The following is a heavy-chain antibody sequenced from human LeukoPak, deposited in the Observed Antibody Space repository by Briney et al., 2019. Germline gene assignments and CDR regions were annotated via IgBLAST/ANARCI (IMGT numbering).Heavy chain of an antibody. CDR2: ISSSSSYR. V-gene: IGHV3-21*01. J-gene: IGHJ4*02. D-gene: IGHD2-8*01. CDR1: GFAFNRYS. Sequence: PRRSLRLYCAASGFAFNRYSINSVGQAPRKLLGRASSISSSSSYRYYADSVKGRFTISRDNAKNSLYLQINSLRAEDTAVYYGARRVLLMVYDHPRVDYFDYWGQGTLVTVSS. CDR3: ARRVLLMVYDHPRVDYFDY.